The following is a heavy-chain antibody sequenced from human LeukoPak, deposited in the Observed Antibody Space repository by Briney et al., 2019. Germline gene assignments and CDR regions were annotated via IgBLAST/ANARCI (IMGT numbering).Heavy chain of an antibody. CDR2: IKEDGTVK. V-gene: IGHV3-7*01. CDR1: GFTFSRYW. J-gene: IGHJ4*02. CDR3: ARDRSGYTFDD. D-gene: IGHD5-18*01. Sequence: GGSLRLSCAASGFTFSRYWMSWVRQAPGKGLEWVANIKEDGTVKYYVESVKGRFTISRDNAKNSLYLQMNSLRAEDTAVYYCARDRSGYTFDDWGQGTLVTVSS.